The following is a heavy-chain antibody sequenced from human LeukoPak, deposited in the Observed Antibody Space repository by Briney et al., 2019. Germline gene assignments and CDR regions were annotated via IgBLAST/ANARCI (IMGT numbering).Heavy chain of an antibody. CDR3: AKDPSPSIAVAGYFQH. D-gene: IGHD6-19*01. V-gene: IGHV3-23*01. J-gene: IGHJ1*01. Sequence: PGGSLRLSCAASGFTFSSYAMSWVRQVPGKGLEWVSAISGSGGSTYYADSVKGRFTISRDNSKNTLYLQMNSLRAEDTAVYYCAKDPSPSIAVAGYFQHWGQGTLVTVSS. CDR2: ISGSGGST. CDR1: GFTFSSYA.